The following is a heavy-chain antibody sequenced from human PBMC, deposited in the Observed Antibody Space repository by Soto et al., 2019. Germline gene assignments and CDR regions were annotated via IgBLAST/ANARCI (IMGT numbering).Heavy chain of an antibody. CDR3: AKGWDVKYFDE. D-gene: IGHD6-19*01. J-gene: IGHJ4*02. Sequence: HVQLRESGPGLVKPSETLSLSCSVSGASHLSSYWSWVRQPAGKGLEWIGHIFSNGQTSYNPSLKSRLTMSIDPSKDLFSLNLSSVTAADTAVYYCAKGWDVKYFDEWGQGTLVTVSS. CDR1: GASHLSSY. CDR2: IFSNGQT. V-gene: IGHV4-4*07.